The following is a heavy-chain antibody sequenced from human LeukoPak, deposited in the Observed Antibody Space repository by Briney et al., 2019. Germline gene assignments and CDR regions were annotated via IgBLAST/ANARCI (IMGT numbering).Heavy chain of an antibody. CDR2: IKPSGRT. Sequence: GSLRLSCAASGFTFSSYAMSWVRQPPGKGLEWIGEIKPSGRTNYNPSLESRVTISVDTSKNHFSLKLSSVTAADTAVYYCARRDYLDHFYYIDVWDKGNTVTVSS. CDR3: ARRDYLDHFYYIDV. J-gene: IGHJ6*03. V-gene: IGHV4-34*01. CDR1: GFTFSSYA. D-gene: IGHD3-10*01.